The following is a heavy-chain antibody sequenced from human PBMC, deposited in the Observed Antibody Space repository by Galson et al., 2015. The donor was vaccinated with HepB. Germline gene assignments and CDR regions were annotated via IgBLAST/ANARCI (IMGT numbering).Heavy chain of an antibody. D-gene: IGHD5-12*01. CDR3: TRSGGIVATIRGDY. CDR1: GFTFGDYA. V-gene: IGHV3-49*04. J-gene: IGHJ4*02. Sequence: SLRLSCAASGFTFGDYAMSWVRQAPGKGLEWVGFIRSKAYGGTTEYAASVKGRFTISRDDSKSIAYLQMNSLKTEDTAVYYCTRSGGIVATIRGDYWGQGTLVTVSS. CDR2: IRSKAYGGTT.